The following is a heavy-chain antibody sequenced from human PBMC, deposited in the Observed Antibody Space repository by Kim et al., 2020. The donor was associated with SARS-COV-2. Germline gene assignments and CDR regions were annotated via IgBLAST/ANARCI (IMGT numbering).Heavy chain of an antibody. CDR1: GFTFSSYW. Sequence: GGSLRLSCAASGFTFSSYWMHWVRQAPGKGLVWVSRINSDGSSTSYADSVKGRFTISRDNAKNTLYLQMNSLRAEDTAVYYCASLSLMVRGVMTPSYWGQGTLVTVSS. CDR2: INSDGSST. D-gene: IGHD3-10*01. J-gene: IGHJ4*02. V-gene: IGHV3-74*01. CDR3: ASLSLMVRGVMTPSY.